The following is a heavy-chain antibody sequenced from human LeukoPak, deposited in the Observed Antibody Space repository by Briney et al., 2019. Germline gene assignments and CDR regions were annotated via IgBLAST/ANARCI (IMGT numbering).Heavy chain of an antibody. V-gene: IGHV3-48*01. CDR1: GFTFSSYS. Sequence: PGGSLRLSCAASGFTFSSYSMNWVRQAPGKGLEWVSYISSSSSTIYYADSVKGRFTISRDNAKNSLYLQTNSLRAEDTAVYYCARDPRGEYCTNGVCSKTTPQIFQHWGQGTLVTVSS. CDR2: ISSSSSTI. J-gene: IGHJ1*01. D-gene: IGHD2-8*01. CDR3: ARDPRGEYCTNGVCSKTTPQIFQH.